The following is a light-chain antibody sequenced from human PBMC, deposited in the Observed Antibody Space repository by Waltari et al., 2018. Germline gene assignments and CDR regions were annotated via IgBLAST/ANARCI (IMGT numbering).Light chain of an antibody. CDR2: WAS. CDR3: QQYYSPPWT. Sequence: DIVMAQSPESLAVSLGERATIKCRSTQSLLDTSNNKHYLAWYQQKPGQPPKLVIYWASTRESGVPDRFSGGGSGTDFSLTISSLQAEDVAVYHCQQYYSPPWTFGQGTKVEIK. V-gene: IGKV4-1*01. J-gene: IGKJ1*01. CDR1: QSLLDTSNNKHY.